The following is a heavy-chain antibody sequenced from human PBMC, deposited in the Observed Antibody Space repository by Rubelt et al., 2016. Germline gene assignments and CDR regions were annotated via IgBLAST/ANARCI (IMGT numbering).Heavy chain of an antibody. CDR1: GFTFSRNA. D-gene: IGHD5-18*01. CDR2: ISSDGNSK. Sequence: ESGGGLVQPGGSLRLSCAASGFTFSRNAMNWVRQAPGKGLEWVAFISSDGNSKYYADSVKGRFTISRDNSKNTLYLQMNSLRAEDTAVYYCARAGYSYGDYYYYGMDVWGQGTTVTVSS. CDR3: ARAGYSYGDYYYYGMDV. J-gene: IGHJ6*02. V-gene: IGHV3-30*03.